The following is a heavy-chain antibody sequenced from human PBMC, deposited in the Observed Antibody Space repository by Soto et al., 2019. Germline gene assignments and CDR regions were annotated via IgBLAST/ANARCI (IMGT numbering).Heavy chain of an antibody. D-gene: IGHD3-22*01. CDR3: AKLSSMIVVVITTFDY. CDR2: ISGSGGST. J-gene: IGHJ4*02. CDR1: GFTFSSYA. V-gene: IGHV3-23*01. Sequence: GGSLRLSCAASGFTFSSYAMSWVRQAPGKGLEWVSAISGSGGSTYYADSVKGRFTISRDNSKNTLYLQMNSLRAEDTAVYYCAKLSSMIVVVITTFDYWGQGNLVTVSS.